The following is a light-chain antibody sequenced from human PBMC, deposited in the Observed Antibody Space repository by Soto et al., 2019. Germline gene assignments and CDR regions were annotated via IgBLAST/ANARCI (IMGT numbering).Light chain of an antibody. CDR3: HTYDSSLGGSV. CDR1: SSNIGAGYD. J-gene: IGLJ2*01. Sequence: QSVLAQPPSVSGAPGQRVTISCTGSSSNIGAGYDVHWYRQLPGTAPKLLIYANSNRASGVPDRFSGSKPGTSASLAITGLHAEDEADYYCHTYDSSLGGSVFGGGTK. CDR2: ANS. V-gene: IGLV1-40*01.